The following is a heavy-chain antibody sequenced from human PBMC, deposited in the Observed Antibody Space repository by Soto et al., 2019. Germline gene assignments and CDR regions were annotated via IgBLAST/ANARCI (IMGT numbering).Heavy chain of an antibody. J-gene: IGHJ4*02. CDR1: GFTVSSNY. Sequence: EVQLVETGGGLIQPGGSLRLSCAASGFTVSSNYMSWVRQAPGKGLEWVSVIYSGGSTYYADSVKGRFTISRDNSKNTLYLQINSLRAEDTAVYYCARERGWLQPENWGQGTLVTVSS. V-gene: IGHV3-53*02. D-gene: IGHD5-12*01. CDR2: IYSGGST. CDR3: ARERGWLQPEN.